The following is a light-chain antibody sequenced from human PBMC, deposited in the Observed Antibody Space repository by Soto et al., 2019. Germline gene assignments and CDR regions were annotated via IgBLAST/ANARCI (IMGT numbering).Light chain of an antibody. CDR3: CSYAGSSTSPYV. CDR2: EGS. J-gene: IGLJ1*01. V-gene: IGLV2-23*01. Sequence: QSVLTQPASVSGSPGQSITISCTGTSSDVGSYNLVSWYQQHPGKAPKLMIYEGSKRPSGVSNRFSGSKSGNTASLTISGLHAEDEADYYCCSYAGSSTSPYVFGTGTKLTVL. CDR1: SSDVGSYNL.